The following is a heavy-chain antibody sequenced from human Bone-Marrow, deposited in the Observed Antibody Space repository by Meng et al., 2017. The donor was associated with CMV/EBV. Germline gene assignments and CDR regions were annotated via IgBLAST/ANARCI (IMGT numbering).Heavy chain of an antibody. V-gene: IGHV3-48*04. Sequence: GESLKISCAASGFTFSSYRMNWVRQAPGKGLEWVSYISSSSSTIYYADSVKGRFTISRDNAKNSLYLQMNSLRAEATAVYYCARDISRRFDYWGQGTLVTVSS. CDR2: ISSSSSTI. J-gene: IGHJ4*02. CDR1: GFTFSSYR. CDR3: ARDISRRFDY. D-gene: IGHD3-3*02.